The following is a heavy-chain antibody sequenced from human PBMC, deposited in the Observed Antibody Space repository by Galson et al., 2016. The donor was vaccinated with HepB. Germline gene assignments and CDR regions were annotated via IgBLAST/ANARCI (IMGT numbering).Heavy chain of an antibody. J-gene: IGHJ6*02. D-gene: IGHD3-10*01. CDR2: ILSKTDGGAI. Sequence: SLRLSCAASEFTFSQTWMNWVRQAPGKGLDWVGRILSKTDGGAIEYAAPVKGRFIISRDDSRNTLYLQMNSLKTEDTAVYYCATNLGGSQFSFYYHGMDVWGQGTTVTVSS. V-gene: IGHV3-15*01. CDR3: ATNLGGSQFSFYYHGMDV. CDR1: EFTFSQTW.